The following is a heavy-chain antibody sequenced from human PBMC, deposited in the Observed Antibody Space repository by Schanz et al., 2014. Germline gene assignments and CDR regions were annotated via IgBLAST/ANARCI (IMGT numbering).Heavy chain of an antibody. Sequence: QILLVQPGPEVKKPGASVTVSCKASGYDFHIYAYSWVRQAPGQGPEWIGWISGYTGDTKYAQKCQGRATITADRSTSTAYMELSSLRSEDTAVYYCARGYGDSPADFWGQGTLVTVSS. D-gene: IGHD4-17*01. CDR3: ARGYGDSPADF. V-gene: IGHV1-18*01. J-gene: IGHJ4*02. CDR2: ISGYTGDT. CDR1: GYDFHIYA.